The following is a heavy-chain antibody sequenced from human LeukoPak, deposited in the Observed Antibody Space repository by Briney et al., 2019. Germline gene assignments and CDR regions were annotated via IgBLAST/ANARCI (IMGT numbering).Heavy chain of an antibody. CDR3: ARSHDYGDYGFDY. J-gene: IGHJ4*02. Sequence: PSETLSLTCAVYGGSFSGYYWSWIRQPPGKGLEWIGEINHSGSTNYNPSLKSRVTISVDTSKNQFSLKLSSVTAADTAVYYCARSHDYGDYGFDYWGQGTLATVSS. CDR2: INHSGST. D-gene: IGHD4-17*01. CDR1: GGSFSGYY. V-gene: IGHV4-34*01.